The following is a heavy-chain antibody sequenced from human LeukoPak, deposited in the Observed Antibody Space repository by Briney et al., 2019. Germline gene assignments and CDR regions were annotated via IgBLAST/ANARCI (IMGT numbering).Heavy chain of an antibody. D-gene: IGHD3-3*01. CDR3: ARVANYYDFWSGKRSDAFDI. Sequence: GGSLRLSCAASGFTFGSYSMNWVRQAPGKGLEWVSSISSSSSYIYYADSVKGRFTISRDNAKNSLYLQMNSLRAEDTAVYYCARVANYYDFWSGKRSDAFDIWGQGTMVTVSS. V-gene: IGHV3-21*01. CDR1: GFTFGSYS. CDR2: ISSSSSYI. J-gene: IGHJ3*02.